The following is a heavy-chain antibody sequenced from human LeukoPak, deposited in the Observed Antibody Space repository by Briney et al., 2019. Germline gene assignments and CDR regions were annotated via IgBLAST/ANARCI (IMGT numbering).Heavy chain of an antibody. Sequence: SETPSLTCTVSGGSISSRSYYWGWIRQPPGKGLEWIGSIYYSEGTYYNPSLKSRVTISIDTSKNQFSLKVNSVTAADTAVYYCVRDRFCSGRSCYGPPDDWGQGARVTVSS. V-gene: IGHV4-39*07. D-gene: IGHD2-15*01. CDR1: GGSISSRSYY. J-gene: IGHJ4*02. CDR2: IYYSEGT. CDR3: VRDRFCSGRSCYGPPDD.